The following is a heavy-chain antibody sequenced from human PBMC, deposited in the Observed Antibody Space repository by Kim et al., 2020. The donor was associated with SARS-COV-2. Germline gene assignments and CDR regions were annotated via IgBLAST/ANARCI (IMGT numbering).Heavy chain of an antibody. Sequence: SETLSLTCTVSGGSISSGGYYWSWIRQHPGKGLEWIGYIYYSGSTYYNPSLKSRVTISVDTSNNQFSQKLSSVTAADTAVYYCARGSGITIFGVVMMDAFDIWGQGTMVTVSS. CDR3: ARGSGITIFGVVMMDAFDI. CDR1: GGSISSGGYY. D-gene: IGHD3-3*01. V-gene: IGHV4-31*03. CDR2: IYYSGST. J-gene: IGHJ3*02.